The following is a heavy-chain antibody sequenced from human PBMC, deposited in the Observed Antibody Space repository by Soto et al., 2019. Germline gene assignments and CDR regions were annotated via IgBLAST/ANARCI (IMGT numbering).Heavy chain of an antibody. J-gene: IGHJ3*02. CDR1: GYTLTELS. CDR2: FDPEDGET. Sequence: ASVKVSCKVSGYTLTELSMHWVRQAPGKGLEWMGGFDPEDGETIYAQKFQGRVTMTEDTSTDTAYMELSSLRSEDTAAYYCATQRRPPTMIADDAFDIWGQGTMVPVSS. D-gene: IGHD3-22*01. CDR3: ATQRRPPTMIADDAFDI. V-gene: IGHV1-24*01.